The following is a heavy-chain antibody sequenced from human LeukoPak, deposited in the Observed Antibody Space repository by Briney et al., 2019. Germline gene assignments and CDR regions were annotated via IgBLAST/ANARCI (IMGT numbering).Heavy chain of an antibody. CDR1: GYTFTSYG. D-gene: IGHD3-22*01. Sequence: ASVKVSCKASGYTFTSYGISWVRHAPGQGLEWMGWISAYNGNTNYAQKFQGRVTITADKSTSTAYMELSSLRSEDTAVYYCARGEYYDSSGYYYVPDYWGQGTLVTVSS. V-gene: IGHV1-18*01. CDR2: ISAYNGNT. CDR3: ARGEYYDSSGYYYVPDY. J-gene: IGHJ4*02.